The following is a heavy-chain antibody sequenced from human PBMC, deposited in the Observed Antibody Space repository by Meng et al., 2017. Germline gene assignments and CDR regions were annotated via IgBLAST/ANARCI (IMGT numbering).Heavy chain of an antibody. CDR2: ISSSSSYI. Sequence: GGSLRLSCAASGFTFSSYSMNWVRQAPGKGLEWVSSISSSSSYIYYADSVKGRFTISRDNAKNSLYLQMNSLRAEDTAVYYCARDRYGDYAFWLDYYYYYGMDVWGQGTTVTVS. V-gene: IGHV3-21*01. CDR1: GFTFSSYS. D-gene: IGHD4-17*01. CDR3: ARDRYGDYAFWLDYYYYYGMDV. J-gene: IGHJ6*02.